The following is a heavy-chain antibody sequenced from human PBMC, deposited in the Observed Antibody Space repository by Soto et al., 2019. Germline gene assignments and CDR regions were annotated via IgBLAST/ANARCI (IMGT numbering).Heavy chain of an antibody. D-gene: IGHD4-17*01. Sequence: EVQLLESGGGLAPPGGSLSISCAASRFSFSLYTMTWVRQAPGKGPEWVSSVRGSGAGPAYADSVKGGFTISRDNSKNTLYLQMNSLRGEDTATYYCVKRPGDSGGPFESWGQGTLVTVSS. CDR2: VRGSGAGP. CDR3: VKRPGDSGGPFES. J-gene: IGHJ4*02. V-gene: IGHV3-23*01. CDR1: RFSFSLYT.